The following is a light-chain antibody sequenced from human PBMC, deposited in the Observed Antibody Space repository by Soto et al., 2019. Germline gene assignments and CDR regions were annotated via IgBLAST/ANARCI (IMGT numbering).Light chain of an antibody. CDR2: AAS. Sequence: DIQMTQSPSSLSSSLGDRVTIPCRASQTISRNLNWYQQKPGKAPKLLIYAASSLQSGVPSRFSGSGSGTDFTIAISSLQNEDCATYYGQQKDSITITFGQGTRLENK. J-gene: IGKJ5*01. CDR1: QTISRN. CDR3: QQKDSITIT. V-gene: IGKV1-39*01.